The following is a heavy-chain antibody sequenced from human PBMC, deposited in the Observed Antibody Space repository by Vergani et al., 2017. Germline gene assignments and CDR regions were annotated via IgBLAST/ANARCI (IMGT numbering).Heavy chain of an antibody. Sequence: EVQLVESGGGLIHPGGSLRLSCEGSGFSFSGYWMHWVRHYPGKGLMWVSRTNNDGSSIEYADSVKGRFTIFRDNAKNTVYLQMNGLKIEDTAVYYCARDLGGPDYWGQGTLVTVSS. D-gene: IGHD3-16*01. CDR3: ARDLGGPDY. J-gene: IGHJ4*02. V-gene: IGHV3-74*01. CDR1: GFSFSGYW. CDR2: TNNDGSSI.